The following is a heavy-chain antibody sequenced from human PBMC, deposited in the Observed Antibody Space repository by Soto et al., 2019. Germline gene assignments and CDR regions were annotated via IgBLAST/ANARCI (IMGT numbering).Heavy chain of an antibody. CDR2: IVVGSGNT. Sequence: ASVKVSCKASGFTFTSSAVQWVRQARGQRLEWIGWIVVGSGNTNYAQKFQERVTITRDMSTSTAYMELSSLRSEDTAVYYCAAAPWHAIAYYYYGMDVCGQRTTVTVSS. CDR1: GFTFTSSA. V-gene: IGHV1-58*01. J-gene: IGHJ6*02. CDR3: AAAPWHAIAYYYYGMDV.